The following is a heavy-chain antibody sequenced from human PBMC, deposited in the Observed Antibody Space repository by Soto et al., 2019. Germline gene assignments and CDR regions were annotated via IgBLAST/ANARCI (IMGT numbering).Heavy chain of an antibody. V-gene: IGHV3-30-3*01. CDR3: ARGQEQQLVHYYYYGMDV. CDR1: GITFSSYA. CDR2: ISYDGSNK. J-gene: IGHJ6*02. Sequence: GGSLRLSCAASGITFSSYAMHWVRQAPGKGLEWVAVISYDGSNKYYADSVKGRFTISRDNSKNTLYLQMNSLRAEDTAVYYCARGQEQQLVHYYYYGMDVWGQGTTVTSP. D-gene: IGHD6-13*01.